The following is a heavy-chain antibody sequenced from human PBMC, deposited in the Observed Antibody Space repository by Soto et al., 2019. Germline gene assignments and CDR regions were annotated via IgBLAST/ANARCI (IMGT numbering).Heavy chain of an antibody. J-gene: IGHJ3*02. D-gene: IGHD2-2*02. CDR3: ARFLGCSSTSCYNDAFEI. V-gene: IGHV3-21*01. CDR1: GFTFSSYS. Sequence: PGGSLRLSCAASGFTFSSYSMNWVRQAPGKGLEWVSSISSSSSYIYYADSVKGRFTISRDNAKNSLYLQMNSLRPEDTAVYYCARFLGCSSTSCYNDAFEIWGQGTMVTVAS. CDR2: ISSSSSYI.